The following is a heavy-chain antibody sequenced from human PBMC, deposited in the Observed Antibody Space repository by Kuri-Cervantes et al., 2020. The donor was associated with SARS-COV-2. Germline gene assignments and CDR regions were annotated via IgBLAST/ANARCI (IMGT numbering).Heavy chain of an antibody. J-gene: IGHJ3*02. Sequence: SVKVSCKASGYTFTSYGISWVRQAPGQGLEWMGWISAYNGNTNYAQKLQGRVTMTEDTSTDTAYMELSSLRSEDTAVYYCATAKGGSCISAFDIWGQGTMVTVSS. D-gene: IGHD2-15*01. CDR2: ISAYNGNT. CDR1: GYTFTSYG. CDR3: ATAKGGSCISAFDI. V-gene: IGHV1-18*01.